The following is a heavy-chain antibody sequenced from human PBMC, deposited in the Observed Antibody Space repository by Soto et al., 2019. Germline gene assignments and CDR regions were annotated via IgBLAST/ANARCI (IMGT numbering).Heavy chain of an antibody. CDR1: GFTFSSYG. V-gene: IGHV3-33*01. CDR3: ARGGEDVWGSYRPDYYYGMDV. J-gene: IGHJ6*02. CDR2: IWYDGSNK. D-gene: IGHD3-16*02. Sequence: SLRLSCAASGFTFSSYGMHWVRQAPGKGLERVAVIWYDGSNKYYADSVKGRFTISRDNSKNTLYLQMNSLRAEDTAVYYCARGGEDVWGSYRPDYYYGMDVWGQGTTVTVSS.